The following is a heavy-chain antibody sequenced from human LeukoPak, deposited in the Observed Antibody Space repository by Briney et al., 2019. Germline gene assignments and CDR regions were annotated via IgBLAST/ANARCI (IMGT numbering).Heavy chain of an antibody. D-gene: IGHD3-10*01. CDR1: GYTFTSYG. CDR2: ISAYNGNT. V-gene: IGHV1-18*01. CDR3: ARDPFWHYYGSGSYYTANWFDP. Sequence: ASVKVSCKASGYTFTSYGISCVRQAPGQGLEWMGGISAYNGNTNYTQKLQGRVTMTTDTSTSTAYMELRSLRSDDTAVYYCARDPFWHYYGSGSYYTANWFDPWGQGTLVTVSS. J-gene: IGHJ5*02.